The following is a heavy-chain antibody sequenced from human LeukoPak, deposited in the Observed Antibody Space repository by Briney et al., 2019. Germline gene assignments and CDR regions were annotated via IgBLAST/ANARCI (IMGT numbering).Heavy chain of an antibody. D-gene: IGHD6-6*01. J-gene: IGHJ6*03. CDR3: ARVGSSSMYYYYMDV. V-gene: IGHV3-48*04. CDR1: GFTFSSYT. CDR2: ITSSGSTV. Sequence: PGGSLRLSCAASGFTFSSYTMNWVRQAPGKGLEWVSYITSSGSTVYYADSVKGRFTISRDNAKNSLYLQMQSPTAEDTAVYFCARVGSSSMYYYYMDVWGKGTTVTVSS.